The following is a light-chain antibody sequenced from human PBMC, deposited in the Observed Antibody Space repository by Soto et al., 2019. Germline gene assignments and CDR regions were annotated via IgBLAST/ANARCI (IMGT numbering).Light chain of an antibody. CDR3: QQYNNWPPFT. CDR2: GAS. CDR1: QSVSSS. V-gene: IGKV3-15*01. J-gene: IGKJ3*01. Sequence: EIVMTQSPATLSVSPGERVTLSCRASQSVSSSLAWYQQKAGQAARLLINGASTKATGIPARFSGSGSGTEFTLTISSLQSEDFAVYYCQQYNNWPPFTFGPGTKVDIK.